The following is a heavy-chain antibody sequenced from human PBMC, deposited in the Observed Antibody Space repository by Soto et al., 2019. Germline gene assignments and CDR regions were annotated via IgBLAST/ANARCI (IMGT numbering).Heavy chain of an antibody. D-gene: IGHD1-1*01. V-gene: IGHV4-59*01. CDR1: GGSISSYY. J-gene: IGHJ6*03. CDR3: ARGTTYYYYYYVDV. CDR2: IYYSGST. Sequence: QVQLQESGPGLVKPSETLSLTCTDSGGSISSYYWSWIRQPPGKGLQWIGYIYYSGSTNYNPSLKSRVTISVDTSKNQFSPKLSSVTAADTAVYYCARGTTYYYYYYVDVWGKGTTVTVSS.